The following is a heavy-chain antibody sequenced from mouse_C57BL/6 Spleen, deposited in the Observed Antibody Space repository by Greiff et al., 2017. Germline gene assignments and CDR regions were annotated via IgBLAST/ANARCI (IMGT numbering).Heavy chain of an antibody. CDR1: GFTFSSYA. CDR3: AIDRSGYADY. CDR2: ISDGGSYT. Sequence: EVKVVESGGGLVKPGGSLKLSCAASGFTFSSYAMSWVRQTPEKRLEWVATISDGGSYTYYPDNVKGRFTISRDNAKNNLYLQMSHLKSEDTAMYYCAIDRSGYADYWGQGTTLTVSS. J-gene: IGHJ2*01. D-gene: IGHD3-2*02. V-gene: IGHV5-4*01.